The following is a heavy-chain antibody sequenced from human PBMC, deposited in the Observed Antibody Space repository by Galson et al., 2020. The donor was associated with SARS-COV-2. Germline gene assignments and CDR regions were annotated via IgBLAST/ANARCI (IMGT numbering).Heavy chain of an antibody. Sequence: ASETLSLTCAVSGGSISSGGYSWSWIRQPPGKGLEWIGYIYHSGSTYYNPSLKSRVTISVDRSKNQFSLKLSSVTAADTAVYYCASAMVRGEDYWGQGTLVTVSS. CDR3: ASAMVRGEDY. CDR2: IYHSGST. V-gene: IGHV4-30-2*01. D-gene: IGHD3-10*01. CDR1: GGSISSGGYS. J-gene: IGHJ4*02.